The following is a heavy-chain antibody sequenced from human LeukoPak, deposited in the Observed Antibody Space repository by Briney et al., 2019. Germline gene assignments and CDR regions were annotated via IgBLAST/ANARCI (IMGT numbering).Heavy chain of an antibody. D-gene: IGHD4-23*01. Sequence: SETLSLTCTVSGGSISSGGYYWSWIRQPPGKGLEWIGYIYHSGSTYYNPSLKSRVTISVDRSKNQFSLKLSSVTAADTAVYYCARDPLTDYGGKRRGGTGYYMDVWGKGTTVTVSS. J-gene: IGHJ6*03. CDR1: GGSISSGGYY. V-gene: IGHV4-30-2*01. CDR3: ARDPLTDYGGKRRGGTGYYMDV. CDR2: IYHSGST.